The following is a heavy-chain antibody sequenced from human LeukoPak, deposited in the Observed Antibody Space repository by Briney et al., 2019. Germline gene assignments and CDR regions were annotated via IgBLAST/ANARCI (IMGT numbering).Heavy chain of an antibody. V-gene: IGHV4-4*07. CDR1: GGSISSYY. D-gene: IGHD2-2*01. J-gene: IGHJ6*03. Sequence: SETLSLTCTVSGGSISSYYWSWIRQPAGKGLEWIGRIYTSGSTNYNPSLESRVTMSVDTSKNQFSLKLSSVTAADTAVYYCARDIPEDYYYYYMDVWGKGTTVTISS. CDR3: ARDIPEDYYYYYMDV. CDR2: IYTSGST.